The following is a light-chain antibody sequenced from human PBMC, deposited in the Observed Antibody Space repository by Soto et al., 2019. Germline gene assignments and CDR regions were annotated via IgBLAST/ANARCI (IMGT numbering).Light chain of an antibody. J-gene: IGKJ1*01. CDR2: DAS. Sequence: EIVLTQSPATLSLSPGEGATLSCRASQTVSNFLAWYQQKPGQAPRLLIYDASKRATGIPARFSGSGSGTEFTLTISSLQSEDFAVYYCQQYNNWLGTFGQGTKVDIK. V-gene: IGKV3-15*01. CDR1: QTVSNF. CDR3: QQYNNWLGT.